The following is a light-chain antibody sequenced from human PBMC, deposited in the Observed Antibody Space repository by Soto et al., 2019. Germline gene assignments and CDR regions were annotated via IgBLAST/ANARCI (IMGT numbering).Light chain of an antibody. V-gene: IGKV3-20*01. CDR3: LQKYFYPFT. CDR2: GVS. Sequence: EIVLTQSPGTLSLSPGERATLSCRASQSVSSSYLAWYQQKPGQAPRLLIHGVSTRATGIPDRFSGSGSGTDFTLTISSLQPEDFATYYCLQKYFYPFTFGPGTKVDIK. CDR1: QSVSSSY. J-gene: IGKJ3*01.